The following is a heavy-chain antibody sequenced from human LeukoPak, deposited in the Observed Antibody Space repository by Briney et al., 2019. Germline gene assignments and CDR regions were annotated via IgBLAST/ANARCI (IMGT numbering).Heavy chain of an antibody. CDR3: ARSARHCNNGVCFTDYYIDL. CDR2: INPNSGDP. V-gene: IGHV1-2*06. CDR1: GGTFSSYA. Sequence: ASVKVSCKASGGTFSSYAISWVRQAPGQGLEWMGRINPNSGDPNYPQKFQGRVTMTRDTSISTAYMEMSSLTSDDTAVYYCARSARHCNNGVCFTDYYIDLWGKGTTVTISS. D-gene: IGHD2-8*01. J-gene: IGHJ6*03.